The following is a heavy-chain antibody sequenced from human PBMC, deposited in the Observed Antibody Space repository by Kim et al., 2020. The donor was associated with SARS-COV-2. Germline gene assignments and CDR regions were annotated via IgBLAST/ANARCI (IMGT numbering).Heavy chain of an antibody. CDR1: GFTFSSYG. D-gene: IGHD1-26*01. Sequence: GGSLRLSCAASGFTFSSYGMHWVRQAPGKGLEWVAVISYDGSNKYYADSVKGRFTISRDNSKNTLYLQMNSLRAEDTAVYYCAKQGGILVGAGVYDAFDIWGQGTMVTVSS. CDR3: AKQGGILVGAGVYDAFDI. CDR2: ISYDGSNK. V-gene: IGHV3-30*18. J-gene: IGHJ3*02.